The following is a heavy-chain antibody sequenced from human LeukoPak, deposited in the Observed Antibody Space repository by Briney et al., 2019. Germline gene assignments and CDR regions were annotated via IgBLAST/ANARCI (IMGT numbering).Heavy chain of an antibody. V-gene: IGHV3-21*01. Sequence: TGGSLRLSCAASGFTFSSYSMNWVRQAPGKGLEWVSSISSSSSYIYYADSVKGRFTISRDNAKNSLYLQVNSLRAEDTAVYYCAREGDYYGSGSYFNHDAFDIWGQGTMVTVSS. CDR3: AREGDYYGSGSYFNHDAFDI. J-gene: IGHJ3*02. CDR2: ISSSSSYI. CDR1: GFTFSSYS. D-gene: IGHD3-10*01.